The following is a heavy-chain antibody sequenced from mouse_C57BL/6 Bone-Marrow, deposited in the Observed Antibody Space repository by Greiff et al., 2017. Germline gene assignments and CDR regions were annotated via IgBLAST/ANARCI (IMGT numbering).Heavy chain of an antibody. Sequence: VQLQESGAELARPGASVKLSCKASGYTFTSYGISWVKQRTGQGLEWIGEIYPRSGNTYYNEKFKGKATLTADKSSSTAYMELRSLTSEDSAVYFCARRTYYGNPHWYFDVWGTGTTVTVSS. CDR1: GYTFTSYG. CDR2: IYPRSGNT. J-gene: IGHJ1*03. V-gene: IGHV1-81*01. D-gene: IGHD2-10*01. CDR3: ARRTYYGNPHWYFDV.